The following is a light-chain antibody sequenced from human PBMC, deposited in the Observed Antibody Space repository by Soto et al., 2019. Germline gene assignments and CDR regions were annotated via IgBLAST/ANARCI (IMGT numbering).Light chain of an antibody. V-gene: IGKV3-20*01. J-gene: IGKJ3*01. Sequence: EIVLTQSPGTLSLSPGERATLSCRASQSVASRYLACYQQKPGQAPRLLIYGASSRATGIPDRFSGSGSGTDFTLTISRLEPEDFAVYYCQLFGTSWLTFGPGTKVDIK. CDR3: QLFGTSWLT. CDR2: GAS. CDR1: QSVASRY.